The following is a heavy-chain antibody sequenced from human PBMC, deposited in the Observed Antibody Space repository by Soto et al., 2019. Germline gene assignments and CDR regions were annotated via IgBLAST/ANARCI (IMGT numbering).Heavy chain of an antibody. V-gene: IGHV3-23*01. CDR3: AKALCPSSGYFWSGHSLFDF. D-gene: IGHD3-3*01. Sequence: GRCLRLSCALAAFSLGSYAMSWDRQSPGRGLDSVTTTNNSGDTYYANSVKCRFTISRDNSKNMLYVQMNSLRAEDTAVYYCAKALCPSSGYFWSGHSLFDFWGQGTLVTVSS. J-gene: IGHJ4*02. CDR2: TNNSGDT. CDR1: AFSLGSYA.